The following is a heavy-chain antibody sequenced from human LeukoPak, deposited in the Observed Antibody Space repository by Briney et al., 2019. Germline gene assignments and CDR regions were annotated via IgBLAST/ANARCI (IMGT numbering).Heavy chain of an antibody. CDR2: ISSSSSYI. CDR3: AKGYSYGFTYFDY. J-gene: IGHJ4*02. CDR1: GFTFSSYS. Sequence: GGSLRLSCAASGFTFSSYSMNWVRQAPGKGLEWVSSISSSSSYIYYADSVKGRFTISRDNAKNSLYLQMNSLRAEDTAVYYCAKGYSYGFTYFDYWGQGTLVTVSS. V-gene: IGHV3-21*04. D-gene: IGHD5-18*01.